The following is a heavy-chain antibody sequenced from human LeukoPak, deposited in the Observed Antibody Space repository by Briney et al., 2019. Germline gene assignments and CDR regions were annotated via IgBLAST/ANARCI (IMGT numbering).Heavy chain of an antibody. CDR1: GNTFTGYY. J-gene: IGHJ4*02. D-gene: IGHD3-3*01. Sequence: ASVKVSCKASGNTFTGYYMHWVRQAPGQGLEWMGWINPNSGGTNYAQKFQGRVTMTRDTSISTAYMELSRLRSDDTAVYYCARVNMYDFWSGYYTGMRKYFDYWGQGTLVTVSS. V-gene: IGHV1-2*02. CDR3: ARVNMYDFWSGYYTGMRKYFDY. CDR2: INPNSGGT.